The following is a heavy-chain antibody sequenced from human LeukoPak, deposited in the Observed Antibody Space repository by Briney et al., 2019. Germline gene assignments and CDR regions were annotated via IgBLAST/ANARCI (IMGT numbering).Heavy chain of an antibody. Sequence: GGSLRLSCAASGFTFSSYGMHWVRQAPGKGLEWVAFIRYDGSNKYYADSVKGRFTISRDNSKNTLYLQVNSLRAEDTAVYYCARDHVINQAPPGFWGQGTLVTVSS. CDR3: ARDHVINQAPPGF. J-gene: IGHJ4*02. D-gene: IGHD3-10*01. CDR1: GFTFSSYG. V-gene: IGHV3-30*02. CDR2: IRYDGSNK.